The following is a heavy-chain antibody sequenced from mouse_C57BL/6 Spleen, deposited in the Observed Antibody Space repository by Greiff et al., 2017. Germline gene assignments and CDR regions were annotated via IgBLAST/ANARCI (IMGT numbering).Heavy chain of an antibody. D-gene: IGHD1-1*01. Sequence: EVQLQQSGTVLARPGASVKMSCKTSGYTFTSYWMHWVKQRPGQGLEWIGAIYPGNSDTSYNQKFKGKAKLTAVTSASTAYMELSSLTNEDSAVYYCTRRSRYGSSLFDYWGQGTTRTVSS. CDR3: TRRSRYGSSLFDY. V-gene: IGHV1-5*01. J-gene: IGHJ2*01. CDR1: GYTFTSYW. CDR2: IYPGNSDT.